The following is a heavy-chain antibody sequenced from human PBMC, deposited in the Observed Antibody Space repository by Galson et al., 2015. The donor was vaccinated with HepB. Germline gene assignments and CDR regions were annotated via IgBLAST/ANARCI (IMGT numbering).Heavy chain of an antibody. Sequence: LSLTCTVSGGSISNYYWSWIRQPPGKGPEWIGYIYYTGSTNNNPSLMSRVTISVDTSKNQFSLQLSSVTAADTAVYYCARTYYYDSTGPMGAFDIWGQGTMVTVSS. V-gene: IGHV4-59*01. CDR3: ARTYYYDSTGPMGAFDI. CDR2: IYYTGST. CDR1: GGSISNYY. D-gene: IGHD3-22*01. J-gene: IGHJ3*02.